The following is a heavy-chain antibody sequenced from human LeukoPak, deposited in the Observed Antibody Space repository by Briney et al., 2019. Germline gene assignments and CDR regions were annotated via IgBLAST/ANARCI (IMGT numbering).Heavy chain of an antibody. J-gene: IGHJ3*02. CDR2: IYYSGST. CDR1: GGSISSGGYY. D-gene: IGHD5-12*01. CDR3: ARDRGPAYAFDI. V-gene: IGHV4-31*03. Sequence: PSETLSLTCTVSGGSISSGGYYWSWIRQHPGKGLEWIGYIYYSGSTYYNPSLKSRVTISVDTSKNQFSLKLSSVTAADTAVYYCARDRGPAYAFDIWGQGTMVTVSS.